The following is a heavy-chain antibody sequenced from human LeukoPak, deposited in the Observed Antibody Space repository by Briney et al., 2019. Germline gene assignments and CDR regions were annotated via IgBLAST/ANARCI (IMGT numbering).Heavy chain of an antibody. V-gene: IGHV4-59*01. CDR3: ARDRVVVVPAAWPGRSNYYYSGMDV. CDR2: IYYSGRT. D-gene: IGHD2-2*01. CDR1: GRPISSYY. J-gene: IGHJ6*04. Sequence: SETLALTCTVSGRPISSYYWSWIRQPPGKGLEWIGYIYYSGRTNYNPSLKSRVTISVDTSQNQFSLKLSSVTAADTAVYYCARDRVVVVPAAWPGRSNYYYSGMDVWGKGTTVTVSS.